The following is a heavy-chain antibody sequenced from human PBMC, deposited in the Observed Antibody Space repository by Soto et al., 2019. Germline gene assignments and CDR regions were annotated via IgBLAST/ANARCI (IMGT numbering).Heavy chain of an antibody. Sequence: GASVKVSCKASGGTFSSYAISWVRQAPGQGLEWMGGIIPIFGTANYAQKFQGRVTITADESTSTAYMELSSLRSEDTAVYYCARTYGDYWYWFDPWGQGTLVTVSS. CDR1: GGTFSSYA. D-gene: IGHD4-17*01. CDR2: IIPIFGTA. J-gene: IGHJ5*02. V-gene: IGHV1-69*13. CDR3: ARTYGDYWYWFDP.